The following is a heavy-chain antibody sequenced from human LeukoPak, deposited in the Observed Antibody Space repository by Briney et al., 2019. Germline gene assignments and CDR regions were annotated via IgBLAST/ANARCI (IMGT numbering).Heavy chain of an antibody. CDR3: ARGHYDVLAASYKWTPDY. Sequence: PGGSLTLSCAASGFTINTFNMNWVRQAPGKGLEWVSSITSGGDYIYYADSVKGRFTTSRDNAKNSLSLQLNSLRVEDTAVYYCARGHYDVLAASYKWTPDYWGQGTLVTVSS. D-gene: IGHD3-9*01. J-gene: IGHJ4*02. CDR2: ITSGGDYI. V-gene: IGHV3-21*01. CDR1: GFTINTFN.